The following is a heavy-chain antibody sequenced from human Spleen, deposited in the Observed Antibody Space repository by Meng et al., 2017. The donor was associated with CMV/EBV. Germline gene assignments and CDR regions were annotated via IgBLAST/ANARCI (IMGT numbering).Heavy chain of an antibody. CDR2: ISGSGGET. CDR3: AKSIVVVVAASYFDY. J-gene: IGHJ4*02. D-gene: IGHD2-15*01. CDR1: GFTFSNYA. Sequence: GESLKISCAGSGFTFSNYAMNWVRQAPGKGLEWVALISGSGGETYYADSVKGRFTISRDNSKNTLYLQMNSLRAEDTAVYYCAKSIVVVVAASYFDYWGQGTVVTVSS. V-gene: IGHV3-23*01.